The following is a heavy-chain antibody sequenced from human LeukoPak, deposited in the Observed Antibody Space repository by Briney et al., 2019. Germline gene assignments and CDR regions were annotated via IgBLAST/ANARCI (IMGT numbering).Heavy chain of an antibody. CDR2: ISGIGAT. D-gene: IGHD4-23*01. Sequence: GAALRLSCAAAGFTSSDHFMTWIRQAPRKGVEWISYISGIGATDNADSVKARFTLSRDNAQNSLWLQMSSLRAEATAAYYCARDPMYNGGNSGAFAFWGQGTLVTVSS. CDR1: GFTSSDHF. V-gene: IGHV3-11*01. CDR3: ARDPMYNGGNSGAFAF. J-gene: IGHJ3*01.